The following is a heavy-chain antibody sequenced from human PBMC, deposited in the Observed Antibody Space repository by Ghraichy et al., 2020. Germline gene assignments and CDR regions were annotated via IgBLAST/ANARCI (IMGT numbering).Heavy chain of an antibody. Sequence: GGSLRLSCAASGFTFSSYAMSWVRQAPGKGLEWVSAISGSGGSTYYADSVKGRFTISRDNSKNTLYLQMNSLRAEDTAVYYCARARPNDSSGWYTRASYYYYMDVWGKGTTVTVSS. J-gene: IGHJ6*03. V-gene: IGHV3-23*01. CDR1: GFTFSSYA. D-gene: IGHD6-19*01. CDR3: ARARPNDSSGWYTRASYYYYMDV. CDR2: ISGSGGST.